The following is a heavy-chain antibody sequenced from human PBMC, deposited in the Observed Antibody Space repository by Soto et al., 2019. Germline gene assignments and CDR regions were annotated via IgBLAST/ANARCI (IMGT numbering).Heavy chain of an antibody. V-gene: IGHV1-69*04. J-gene: IGHJ6*03. CDR3: EREEGDDYYYYYMDV. CDR2: IIPILGIA. Sequence: SVTVSCTASGCTFSIYTIIWVRQAPGQGLEWMGRIIPILGIANYAQKFQGRVTITADKSTSTAYMELSSLRSEDTAVYYCEREEGDDYYYYYMDVWGKGTTVTVSS. D-gene: IGHD1-26*01. CDR1: GCTFSIYT.